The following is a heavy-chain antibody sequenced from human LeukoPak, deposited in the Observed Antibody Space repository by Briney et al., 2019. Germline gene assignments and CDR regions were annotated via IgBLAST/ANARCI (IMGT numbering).Heavy chain of an antibody. CDR1: GFNFSSYS. Sequence: GGSLRLSCAGSGFNFSSYSMSWVRQAPWRGLEFVSSISSSSSFIYYADSVKGRFTISRDNAKKSLSLQMNSLRADDTAVYYCARGYSSSWYLDWGQGTLVTVSS. CDR3: ARGYSSSWYLD. D-gene: IGHD6-13*01. CDR2: ISSSSSFI. J-gene: IGHJ4*02. V-gene: IGHV3-21*01.